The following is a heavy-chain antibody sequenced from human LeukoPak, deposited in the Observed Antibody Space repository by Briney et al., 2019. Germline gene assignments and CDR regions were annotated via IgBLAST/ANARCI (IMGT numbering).Heavy chain of an antibody. Sequence: PSETLSLTCTVSGVSIRSYYWSWIRQPPGKGLEGIWDIYYSGSTNHNPSLKSTVNISVDTSKNQFSLQLSSVTAADTAVYYCARSVEGYCSGGSCYSYYYYMDVWGKGTTVTVSS. D-gene: IGHD2-15*01. V-gene: IGHV4-59*01. CDR3: ARSVEGYCSGGSCYSYYYYMDV. CDR2: IYYSGST. J-gene: IGHJ6*03. CDR1: GVSIRSYY.